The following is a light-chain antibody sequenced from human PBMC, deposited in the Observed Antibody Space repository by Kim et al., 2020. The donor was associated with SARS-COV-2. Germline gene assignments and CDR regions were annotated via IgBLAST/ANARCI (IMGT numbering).Light chain of an antibody. CDR1: KSLVYSDGKTY. CDR2: QVS. V-gene: IGKV2-30*01. CDR3: MQGTHWPYT. Sequence: DVEMTQSPLSLPVTLGQPASISCKSSKSLVYSDGKTYLNWFQQRPGQSPRRLIYQVSNRDSGVPRRFGGSGSGTDFTLKISSVESEDIGVYYCMQGTHWPYTFGQGTNLEI. J-gene: IGKJ2*01.